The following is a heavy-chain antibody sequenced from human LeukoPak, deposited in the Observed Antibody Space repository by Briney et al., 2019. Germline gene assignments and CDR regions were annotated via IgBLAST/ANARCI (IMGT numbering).Heavy chain of an antibody. CDR3: ARDTIDY. CDR2: ISSGSSTT. Sequence: GGSLRLSCVASGFSFSSYNMNWVRQAPGKGLEWVSYISSGSSTTYYADSVKGRFTISRDNAKNSLYLQMTGLRAEDTAVYYCARDTIDYWGQGTLVTVSS. J-gene: IGHJ4*02. CDR1: GFSFSSYN. V-gene: IGHV3-48*01.